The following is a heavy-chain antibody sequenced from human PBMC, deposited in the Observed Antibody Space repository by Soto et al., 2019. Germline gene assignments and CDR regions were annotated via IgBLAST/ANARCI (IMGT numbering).Heavy chain of an antibody. CDR2: FSGGSGTT. J-gene: IGHJ4*02. CDR3: AKWNGYGDY. CDR1: GFSLSTYG. D-gene: IGHD1-1*01. V-gene: IGHV3-23*01. Sequence: GGSLRLSCAASGFSLSTYGVTWVRQAPGKGLEWVSGFSGGSGTTHYADSVKGRFSITRDNSKNTAHLQMNSLRVEDTAIYYCAKWNGYGDYWGQGTLVTVSS.